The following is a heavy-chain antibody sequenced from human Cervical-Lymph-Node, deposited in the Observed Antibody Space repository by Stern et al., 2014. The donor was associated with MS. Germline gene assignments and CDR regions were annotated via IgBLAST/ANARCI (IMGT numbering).Heavy chain of an antibody. Sequence: VQLEESGGGVVQPGRSLRLSCAASGFTLSSYGMHWVRQAPGQGLEWVAVIWYDGSNKYYADSVKGRFTISRDNSKNTLYLQMNSLRAEDTAVYYCARDRGGKGPVDYWGQGTLVTVSS. J-gene: IGHJ4*02. CDR1: GFTLSSYG. CDR3: ARDRGGKGPVDY. CDR2: IWYDGSNK. V-gene: IGHV3-33*01. D-gene: IGHD3-10*01.